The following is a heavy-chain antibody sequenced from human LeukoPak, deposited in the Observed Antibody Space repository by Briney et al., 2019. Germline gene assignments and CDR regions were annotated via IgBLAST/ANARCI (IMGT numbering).Heavy chain of an antibody. Sequence: PGGSLRLSCAASGFTFSDYYMSWIRQAPGKGLEWVSYISSSGSTIYYADSVKGRFTISRDNAKNSLYLQMNSLRAAATALYYCAMGSRGWLQSERIIDYWGQGTLVTVSS. CDR1: GFTFSDYY. D-gene: IGHD5-24*01. V-gene: IGHV3-11*04. CDR2: ISSSGSTI. CDR3: AMGSRGWLQSERIIDY. J-gene: IGHJ4*02.